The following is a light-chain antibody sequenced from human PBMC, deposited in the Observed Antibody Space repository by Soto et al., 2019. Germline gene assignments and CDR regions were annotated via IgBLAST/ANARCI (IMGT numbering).Light chain of an antibody. CDR1: SSDIGGNT. J-gene: IGLJ7*01. CDR3: STWDDSLNAAV. V-gene: IGLV1-44*01. Sequence: QSVLTQPPSLSGTPGQRVTISCSGSSSDIGGNTDHWYQHHPGTAPKLLIYINDQRPSGVPARFSGATSGTSASLAISGLQSDDEAHDYCSTWDDSLNAAVFGGGTQLTVL. CDR2: IND.